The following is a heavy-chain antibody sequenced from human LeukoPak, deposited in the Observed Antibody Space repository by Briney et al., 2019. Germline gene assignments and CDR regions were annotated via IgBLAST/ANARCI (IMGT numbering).Heavy chain of an antibody. Sequence: PGGSLRLSCAASGFTFSSYWMSWVRQAPGKGLEWVANIKQDGSEKYYVDSVKGRFTTSRDNAKNSLYLQMNSLRAEDTAVYYCARDSVGATTGLGYWGQGTLVTVSS. CDR2: IKQDGSEK. J-gene: IGHJ4*02. CDR3: ARDSVGATTGLGY. V-gene: IGHV3-7*01. D-gene: IGHD1-26*01. CDR1: GFTFSSYW.